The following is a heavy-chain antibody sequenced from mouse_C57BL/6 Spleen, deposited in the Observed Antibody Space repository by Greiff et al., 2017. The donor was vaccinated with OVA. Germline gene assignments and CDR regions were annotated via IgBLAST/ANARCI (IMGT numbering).Heavy chain of an antibody. Sequence: EVMLVESGGGLVKPGGSLKLSCAASGFTFSSYAMSWVRQTPEKRLEWVATISDGGSYTYYPDNVKGRFTISRDNAKNNLYLQMSHLKSEDTAMYYCARASYYYGTSYYFDDWGQGTTRTVSS. CDR3: ARASYYYGTSYYFDD. J-gene: IGHJ2*01. CDR1: GFTFSSYA. CDR2: ISDGGSYT. D-gene: IGHD1-1*01. V-gene: IGHV5-4*03.